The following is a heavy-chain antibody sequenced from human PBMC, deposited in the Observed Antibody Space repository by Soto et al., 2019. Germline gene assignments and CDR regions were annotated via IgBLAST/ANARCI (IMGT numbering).Heavy chain of an antibody. Sequence: QSQTLSLTCTVSGGSISSYYWSWIRQPPGKGLEWIGYIYYSGSTNYNPSLKSRVTISVDTSKNQFSLKLSSVTAADTAVYYCARSLPPLRYSSGCFDYWGQGTLVTVSS. V-gene: IGHV4-59*01. D-gene: IGHD6-19*01. J-gene: IGHJ4*02. CDR2: IYYSGST. CDR1: GGSISSYY. CDR3: ARSLPPLRYSSGCFDY.